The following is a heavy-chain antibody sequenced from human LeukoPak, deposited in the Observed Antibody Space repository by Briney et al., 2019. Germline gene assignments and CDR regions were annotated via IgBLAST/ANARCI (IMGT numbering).Heavy chain of an antibody. Sequence: SETLSLTCSVSGGSISRSSYYWGWTRQPPGKGLEWIGSIYYSGSTYYNPTLKSRVTISVDTSRNQFSLKLGSVTAADTAVYYCARHGSIATGAFTYWGQGTLVTVSS. V-gene: IGHV4-39*01. CDR2: IYYSGST. J-gene: IGHJ4*02. CDR3: ARHGSIATGAFTY. D-gene: IGHD6-13*01. CDR1: GGSISRSSYY.